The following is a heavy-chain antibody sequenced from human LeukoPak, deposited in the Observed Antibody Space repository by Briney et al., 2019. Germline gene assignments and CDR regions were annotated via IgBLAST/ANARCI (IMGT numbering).Heavy chain of an antibody. V-gene: IGHV3-30-3*01. CDR1: GFSLSDYA. CDR3: ARDPRWLQCFDY. Sequence: PGGSLRLSCAASGFSLSDYAVHWVRQAPGKGLEWVSIISYDGSNKEYADSVKGRFTISRDNSKNTLYLQINSLRVDDTAVYYCARDPRWLQCFDYWGQGTLVTVSS. CDR2: ISYDGSNK. D-gene: IGHD5-24*01. J-gene: IGHJ4*02.